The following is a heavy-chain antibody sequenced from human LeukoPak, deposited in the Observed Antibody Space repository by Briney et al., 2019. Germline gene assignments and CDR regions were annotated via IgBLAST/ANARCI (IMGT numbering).Heavy chain of an antibody. CDR2: IYYSGST. Sequence: SETLSPTCTVSAGSVSSGSYYWSWIRQPPGKGLEWIGYIYYSGSTTYNPSLKSRVTMSVDTSKNKFSLKLNSLTAADTAVYYCARVPISTTARGYFDYWGQGTLVTVSS. J-gene: IGHJ4*02. D-gene: IGHD4-17*01. CDR1: AGSVSSGSYY. V-gene: IGHV4-61*01. CDR3: ARVPISTTARGYFDY.